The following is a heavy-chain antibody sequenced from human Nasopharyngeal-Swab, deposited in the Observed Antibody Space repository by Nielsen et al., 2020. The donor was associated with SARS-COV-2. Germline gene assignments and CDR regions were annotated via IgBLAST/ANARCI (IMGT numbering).Heavy chain of an antibody. CDR3: ARDGLDFGVVIMGDDWYYGMDV. J-gene: IGHJ6*02. D-gene: IGHD3-3*01. CDR2: ISAYNGNT. Sequence: VKVSCKASGYTFTSYGISWVRQAPGQGLEWMGWISAYNGNTNYAQKLQGRVTMTTDTSTSTAYMELRSLRSDDTAVYYCARDGLDFGVVIMGDDWYYGMDVWGQGTTVTVSS. CDR1: GYTFTSYG. V-gene: IGHV1-18*01.